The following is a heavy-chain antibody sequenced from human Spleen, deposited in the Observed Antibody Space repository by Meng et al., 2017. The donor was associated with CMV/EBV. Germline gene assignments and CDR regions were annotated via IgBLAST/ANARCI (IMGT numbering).Heavy chain of an antibody. J-gene: IGHJ4*02. CDR1: GFTFSSYA. V-gene: IGHV3-23*03. D-gene: IGHD1-1*01. CDR3: VRGYNSFDS. Sequence: GGSLRLSCAASGFTFSSYAMSWIRQAPGKGLEWVSAIYSGGSSTYYADSVKGRFTISRDNSKNTLYLQMNSLRAEDTAVYYCVRGYNSFDSWGQGTLVTVSS. CDR2: IYSGGSST.